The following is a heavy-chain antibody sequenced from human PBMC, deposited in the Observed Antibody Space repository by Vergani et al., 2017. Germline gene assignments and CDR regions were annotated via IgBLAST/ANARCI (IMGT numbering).Heavy chain of an antibody. D-gene: IGHD3-10*01. J-gene: IGHJ6*03. Sequence: QVRLVESGGGVVQPGRSLRLSCAASGFSFTSYGMHLVRQPPGKGLGWVATISFDGNKKDYTEAVRGRFTISRDSSKTLYLQMDSLRAEDTAVYYCAKLLWFEELSHMDVWGKGTTVTVSS. CDR1: GFSFTSYG. V-gene: IGHV3-30*18. CDR2: ISFDGNKK. CDR3: AKLLWFEELSHMDV.